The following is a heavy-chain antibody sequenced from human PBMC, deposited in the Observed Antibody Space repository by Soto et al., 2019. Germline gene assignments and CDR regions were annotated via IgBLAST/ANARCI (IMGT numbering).Heavy chain of an antibody. V-gene: IGHV1-3*01. Sequence: QVQLVQSGAEVKKPGASVKVSCKASGYTFTSYAMHWVRQAPGQRLEWMGWINAGNGNTKYSQKFQGRVTITRDTSASTSYMELSSLRSEDTAVYYCARDPCLTRCPDYWGQGTLVTVSS. D-gene: IGHD2-2*01. CDR1: GYTFTSYA. J-gene: IGHJ4*02. CDR3: ARDPCLTRCPDY. CDR2: INAGNGNT.